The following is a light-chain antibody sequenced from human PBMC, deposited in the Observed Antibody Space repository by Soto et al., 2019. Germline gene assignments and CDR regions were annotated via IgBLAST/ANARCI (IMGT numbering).Light chain of an antibody. Sequence: EIALMQSPGTVSLSPGERDTLSCRASQSVSRGHLAWYQQKPGQAPRLLIYGVSSRATGTPDRFSGSGSGTDFTLTINGLEPEDFAFYHCQYYDFSPTFGQGTRLEIK. V-gene: IGKV3-20*01. CDR3: QYYDFSPT. CDR2: GVS. J-gene: IGKJ5*01. CDR1: QSVSRGH.